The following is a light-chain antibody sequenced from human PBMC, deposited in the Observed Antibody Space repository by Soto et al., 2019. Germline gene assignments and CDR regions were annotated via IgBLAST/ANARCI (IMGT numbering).Light chain of an antibody. V-gene: IGLV2-8*01. CDR3: ISDVGSNNVV. CDR1: SSDVGVDNY. Sequence: QSVLTQPPSASGSPGPSVTISCTGTSSDVGVDNYVSWFQQHPGKVPKLLIYEVSKLPSGVPDRFSGSKSGNTASLTVSGLQAEDEADDYCISDVGSNNVVFGGGTKLPVL. J-gene: IGLJ2*01. CDR2: EVS.